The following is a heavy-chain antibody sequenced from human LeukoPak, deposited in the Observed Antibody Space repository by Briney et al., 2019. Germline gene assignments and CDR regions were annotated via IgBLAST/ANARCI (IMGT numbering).Heavy chain of an antibody. CDR3: APSASHFFYFDY. J-gene: IGHJ4*02. CDR2: INPNSGGT. V-gene: IGHV1-2*02. Sequence: APVKVSCKASGYTFTGYYIHWVRQAPGQGLEWMGWINPNSGGTNYAQKFQGRVTMTRDTSISTAYMELSRLRSDDTAVYYCAPSASHFFYFDYWGQGTLVTVSS. CDR1: GYTFTGYY. D-gene: IGHD3-3*02.